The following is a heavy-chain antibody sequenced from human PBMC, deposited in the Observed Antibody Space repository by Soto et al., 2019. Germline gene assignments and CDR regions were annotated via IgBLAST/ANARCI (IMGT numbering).Heavy chain of an antibody. J-gene: IGHJ4*02. Sequence: EVQLAESGGGLVKPGGSLRLSCAASGFTFSNAWMTWFRQAPGKGLEWLARIKSKGDGGTTDHAAPVKGRFTISRDDSKNTVLLQMNNLKTEDTAVYYCTSDRRHYSDTHFDYRGQGTLVTVSS. CDR3: TSDRRHYSDTHFDY. V-gene: IGHV3-15*01. CDR1: GFTFSNAW. CDR2: IKSKGDGGTT. D-gene: IGHD3-22*01.